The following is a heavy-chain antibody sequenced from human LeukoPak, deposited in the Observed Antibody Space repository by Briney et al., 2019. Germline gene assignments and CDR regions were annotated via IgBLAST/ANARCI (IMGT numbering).Heavy chain of an antibody. CDR3: ARAIGQLWTPPDY. CDR1: GFTFSSYG. CDR2: ISYDGSKK. D-gene: IGHD5-18*01. J-gene: IGHJ4*02. Sequence: PGRSLRLSCAASGFTFSSYGMHWVRQPQGEGLEWVAVISYDGSKKYSAESVKGRFSISRDNSKNTLYLQMNSLRAEDTAVYYCARAIGQLWTPPDYWGQGTLVTISS. V-gene: IGHV3-30*03.